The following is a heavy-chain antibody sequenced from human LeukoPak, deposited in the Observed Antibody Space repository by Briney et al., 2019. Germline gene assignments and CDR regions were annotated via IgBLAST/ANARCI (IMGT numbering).Heavy chain of an antibody. J-gene: IGHJ4*02. CDR1: GFTVSSNY. Sequence: GGSLRLSCAASGFTVSSNYMSWVRQAPGKGLEWVSVIYSGGSTYYADSVKGRFTISRDNSKNTLYLQMNSLRAEDTAVYYCARHYYGSGSYNSGGVDYWGQGTLVTVSS. D-gene: IGHD3-10*01. CDR3: ARHYYGSGSYNSGGVDY. CDR2: IYSGGST. V-gene: IGHV3-66*04.